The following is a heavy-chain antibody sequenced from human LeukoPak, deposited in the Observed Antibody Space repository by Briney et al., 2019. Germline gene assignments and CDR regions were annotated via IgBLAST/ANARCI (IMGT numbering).Heavy chain of an antibody. CDR1: GGTFSSYA. V-gene: IGHV1-69*05. CDR3: AREATGHAVLSFDY. Sequence: SVKVSCKASGGTFSSYAISWVRQAPGQGLEWMGRIIPIFGTANYAQKFQGRVTITTDESTSTAYMELSSMRSEDTAVYYCAREATGHAVLSFDYWGQGTLVTVSS. CDR2: IIPIFGTA. J-gene: IGHJ4*02.